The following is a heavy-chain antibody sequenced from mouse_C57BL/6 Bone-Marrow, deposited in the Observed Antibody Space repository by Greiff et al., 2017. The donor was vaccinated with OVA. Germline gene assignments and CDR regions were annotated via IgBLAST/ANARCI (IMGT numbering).Heavy chain of an antibody. D-gene: IGHD4-1*01. CDR1: GFTFSDYY. J-gene: IGHJ3*01. V-gene: IGHV5-16*01. CDR3: ARASTGAWFAY. CDR2: INYDGSST. Sequence: EVQLQESEGGLVQPGSSMKLSCTASGFTFSDYYMAWVRQVPEKGLEWVANINYDGSSTYYLDSLKSRFIISRDNAKNILYLQMSSLKSEDAATYYCARASTGAWFAYWGQGTLVTVSA.